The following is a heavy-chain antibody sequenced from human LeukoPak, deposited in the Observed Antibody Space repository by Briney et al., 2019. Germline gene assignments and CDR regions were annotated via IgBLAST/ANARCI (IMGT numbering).Heavy chain of an antibody. V-gene: IGHV4-59*08. D-gene: IGHD5-24*01. CDR1: GDSISGNY. CDR2: IYYSGST. Sequence: SETLSLTCTVSGDSISGNYWTWIRQPPGKGLEWIGYIYYSGSTNYAASLKSRVTISVDTSNNQFSLKLSSVTAADTAVYYCARLGDGDNLRYFDYWGQGTLVTVSS. CDR3: ARLGDGDNLRYFDY. J-gene: IGHJ4*02.